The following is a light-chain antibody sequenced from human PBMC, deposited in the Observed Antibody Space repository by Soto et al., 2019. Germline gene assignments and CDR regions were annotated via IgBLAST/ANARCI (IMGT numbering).Light chain of an antibody. J-gene: IGKJ4*01. CDR1: QSISSW. Sequence: DIQMTQSPSTLSASVGDRVTITCRASQSISSWLAWYQQKPGKAPNLLIYDASSLESVVPSRFSGSGSGTAFTLTISSLQPDYFATYYCQQYNSYPATFGGGTKVEIK. CDR2: DAS. V-gene: IGKV1-5*01. CDR3: QQYNSYPAT.